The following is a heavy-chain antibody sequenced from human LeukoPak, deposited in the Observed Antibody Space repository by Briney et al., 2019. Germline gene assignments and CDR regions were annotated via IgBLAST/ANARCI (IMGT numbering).Heavy chain of an antibody. V-gene: IGHV4-34*12. J-gene: IGHJ4*02. CDR1: GGSFSGYY. D-gene: IGHD6-25*01. CDR2: TFRIGST. Sequence: SETLSLTCAVYGGSFSGYYWSWIRQPPGKGLEWIGTTFRIGSTYYNPSLKSRVTISVDTSKNQFSLKLNSVTAADTALYYCARVIDVAAAGYFDSWGQGTQVTASS. CDR3: ARVIDVAAAGYFDS.